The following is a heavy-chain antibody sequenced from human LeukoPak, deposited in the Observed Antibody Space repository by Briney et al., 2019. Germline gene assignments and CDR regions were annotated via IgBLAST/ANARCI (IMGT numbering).Heavy chain of an antibody. CDR3: ARAKQQLDAFDI. D-gene: IGHD6-13*01. V-gene: IGHV4-59*01. CDR1: GGSIISYY. CDR2: IYYSGST. J-gene: IGHJ3*02. Sequence: SETLSLTCTVSGGSIISYYWSWIRQPPGKGLEWIGYIYYSGSTNYDPSLKSRVTISVDTSKNQSSLKLSSVTAADTAVYYCARAKQQLDAFDIWGQGTMVTVSS.